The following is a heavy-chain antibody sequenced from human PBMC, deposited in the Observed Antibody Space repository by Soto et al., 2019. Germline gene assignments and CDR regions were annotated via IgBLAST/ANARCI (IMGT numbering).Heavy chain of an antibody. CDR2: SFPDDSYT. CDR3: TRGGVVTRIFDY. J-gene: IGHJ4*02. CDR1: GYSITRYW. D-gene: IGHD3-3*01. V-gene: IGHV5-51*01. Sequence: GQSLKISCKASGYSITRYWIAWVRQMPAQGLKWMGISFPDDSYTRYSSYFQGEVTSSADKSISTAYVQWSSLKASDTAMYYFTRGGVVTRIFDYRGQGTLVTVSS.